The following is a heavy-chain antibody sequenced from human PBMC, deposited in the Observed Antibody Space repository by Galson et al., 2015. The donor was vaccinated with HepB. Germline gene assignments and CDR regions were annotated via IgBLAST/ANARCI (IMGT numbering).Heavy chain of an antibody. CDR1: GYTFTSYA. V-gene: IGHV7-4-1*02. Sequence: SVKVSCKASGYTFTSYAMNWVRQAPGQGLEWMGWINTNTGNPTYAQGFTGRFVFSLDTSVSTAYLQISSLKAEDTAVYYCARSVDAAAGPWNYYYYGMDVWGQGTTVTVSS. CDR3: ARSVDAAAGPWNYYYYGMDV. D-gene: IGHD6-13*01. CDR2: INTNTGNP. J-gene: IGHJ6*02.